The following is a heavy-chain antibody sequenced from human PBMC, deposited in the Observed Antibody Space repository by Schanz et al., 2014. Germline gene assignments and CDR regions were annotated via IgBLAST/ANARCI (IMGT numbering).Heavy chain of an antibody. CDR3: AKGRTVWSGSDRKYYFDY. CDR2: ISGTGSTP. V-gene: IGHV3-23*04. D-gene: IGHD1-26*01. CDR1: RFTFSNYA. J-gene: IGHJ4*02. Sequence: EVQLVESGGGLVQPGGSLRLSCAASRFTFSNYAMSWVRQAPGKGLDWVSIISGTGSTPYYADSVKGRYTISRDNSKNTLYLQMNSLRAEDTAIYYCAKGRTVWSGSDRKYYFDYWGQGTLVTVSS.